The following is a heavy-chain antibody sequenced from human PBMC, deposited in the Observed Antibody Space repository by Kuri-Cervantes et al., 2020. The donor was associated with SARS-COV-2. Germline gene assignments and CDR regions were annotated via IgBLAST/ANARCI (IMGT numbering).Heavy chain of an antibody. CDR2: ISYDASNK. CDR1: GFTFSSYE. CDR3: ARGKQDFDY. J-gene: IGHJ4*02. V-gene: IGHV3-30-3*01. Sequence: GGSLRLSCAASGFTFSSYEMNWVRQAPGKGLEWVAVISYDASNKYYADSVKGRFTISRDNSKNTLFLQMNSLRAEDTAVYYCARGKQDFDYWGQGTLVTVSS.